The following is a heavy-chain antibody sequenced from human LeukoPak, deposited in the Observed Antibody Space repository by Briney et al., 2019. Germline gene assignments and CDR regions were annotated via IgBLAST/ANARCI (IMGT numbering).Heavy chain of an antibody. CDR3: ARGGGYAWDY. J-gene: IGHJ4*02. D-gene: IGHD5-12*01. V-gene: IGHV3-7*01. Sequence: PGGSLTLSCATSGFTFTTYWMNWVRQAPGKGLEWVANIKQDGSEKYYVDSVKGRFTISRDNARNSLYPQMNSLRADDTAVYYCARGGGYAWDYWGQGTLVTVSS. CDR2: IKQDGSEK. CDR1: GFTFTTYW.